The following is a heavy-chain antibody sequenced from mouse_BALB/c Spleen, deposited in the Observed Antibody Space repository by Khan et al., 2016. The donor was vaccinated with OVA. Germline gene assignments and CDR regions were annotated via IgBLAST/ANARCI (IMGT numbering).Heavy chain of an antibody. CDR3: ARRGVWLPVDY. CDR2: IHYSGSP. V-gene: IGHV3-1*02. J-gene: IGHJ2*01. Sequence: EVQLQESGPDLVKPSQSLSLTCTVTGYSITSGYSWHWIRQFPGNKLEWMGYIHYSGSPNYNPSLKSRISITRDPSKNQFFLQLNSVTTEDTATEYCARRGVWLPVDYWGQGTTLTGAS. D-gene: IGHD2-2*01. CDR1: GYSITSGYS.